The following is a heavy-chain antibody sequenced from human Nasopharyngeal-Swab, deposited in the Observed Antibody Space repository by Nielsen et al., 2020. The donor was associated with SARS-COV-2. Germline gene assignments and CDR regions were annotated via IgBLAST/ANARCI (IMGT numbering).Heavy chain of an antibody. CDR3: ARQADRIAAAAYYYGMDV. Sequence: SETLSLTCTVSSGSISSSSYYWGWIRQPPGKGLEWIGSMYYSGSTYYNPSLKSRVTISVDTSKNQFSLKLSSVTAADTAVYYCARQADRIAAAAYYYGMDVWGQGTTVTVSS. D-gene: IGHD6-13*01. J-gene: IGHJ6*02. CDR2: MYYSGST. V-gene: IGHV4-39*01. CDR1: SGSISSSSYY.